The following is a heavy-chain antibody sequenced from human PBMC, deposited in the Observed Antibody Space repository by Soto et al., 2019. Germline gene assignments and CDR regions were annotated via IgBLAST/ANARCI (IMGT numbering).Heavy chain of an antibody. CDR2: ISSSATTI. CDR1: GFTVSHYE. V-gene: IGHV3-48*03. J-gene: IGHJ5*02. CDR3: TRDTWFDP. Sequence: EVQLMESGGGLVQAGGSLRLSCEASGFTVSHYEMNWVRQAPGKGLEGVSYISSSATTIDYADSVKGRFTISRDNSKKSRYLLMNSMRVDDTAVYYCTRDTWFDPWGQGTLVTVSS.